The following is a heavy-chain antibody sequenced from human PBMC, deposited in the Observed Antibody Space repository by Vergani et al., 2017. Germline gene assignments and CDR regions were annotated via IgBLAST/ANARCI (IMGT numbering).Heavy chain of an antibody. CDR3: ASSNWNHVRPIYAFDI. Sequence: QVQLVQSGAEVKKPGASVKVSCKASGYTFTGYYMHWVRQAPGQGLEWMGWINPNSGGTNYAQKFQGRVTMTRGTSISTAYMELSRLRSGDTAVYYCASSNWNHVRPIYAFDIWGQGTMVTVSS. V-gene: IGHV1-2*02. CDR1: GYTFTGYY. CDR2: INPNSGGT. D-gene: IGHD1-14*01. J-gene: IGHJ3*02.